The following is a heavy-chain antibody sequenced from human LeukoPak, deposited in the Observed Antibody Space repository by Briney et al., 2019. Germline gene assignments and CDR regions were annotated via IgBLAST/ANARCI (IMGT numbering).Heavy chain of an antibody. CDR1: GFTFSSCA. Sequence: GGSLRLSCAASGFTFSSCAMSWVRQAPGKGLEWVSAISGSGGSTYYADSVKGRFTISRDNSKNTLYLQMNSLRAEDTAVYYCTTDSGYSSGWFFDYWGQGTLVTVSS. D-gene: IGHD6-19*01. CDR3: TTDSGYSSGWFFDY. J-gene: IGHJ4*02. CDR2: ISGSGGST. V-gene: IGHV3-23*01.